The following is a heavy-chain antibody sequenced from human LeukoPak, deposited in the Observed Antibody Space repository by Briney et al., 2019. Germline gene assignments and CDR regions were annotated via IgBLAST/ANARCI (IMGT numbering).Heavy chain of an antibody. CDR3: ARGFSSSWYNFDY. V-gene: IGHV4-39*07. Sequence: SETLSLTCAVSGGSISSSSYYWSWIRQPPGKGLEWIGEINHSGSTNYNPSLKSRVTISVDTSKNQFSLKLSSVTAADTAVYYCARGFSSSWYNFDYWGQGTLVTVSS. D-gene: IGHD6-13*01. CDR2: INHSGST. J-gene: IGHJ4*02. CDR1: GGSISSSSYY.